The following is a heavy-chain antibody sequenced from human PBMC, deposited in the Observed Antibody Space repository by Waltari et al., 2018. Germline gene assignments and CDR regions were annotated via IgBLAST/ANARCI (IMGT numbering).Heavy chain of an antibody. J-gene: IGHJ6*03. D-gene: IGHD2-15*01. CDR1: GYPFSNYP. Sequence: QVQLVQSGAEVQKPGASVKVSCKAAGYPFSNYPIHWARQAPGQTLEWMGWINGGTGITQYSQKFQARVTFTRDTSANTAYMELNSLISADTAVYYCARDGGYYYMDVWGKGTTVIVSS. CDR2: INGGTGIT. V-gene: IGHV1-3*01. CDR3: ARDGGYYYMDV.